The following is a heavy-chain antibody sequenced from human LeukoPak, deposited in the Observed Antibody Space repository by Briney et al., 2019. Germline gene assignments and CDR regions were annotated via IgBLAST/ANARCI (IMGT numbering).Heavy chain of an antibody. CDR2: IIPILGTA. J-gene: IGHJ5*02. V-gene: IGHV1-69*13. CDR1: GGTFSSYA. D-gene: IGHD2-2*01. Sequence: ASVKVSCKASGGTFSSYAISWVRQAPGQGLEWMGGIIPILGTANYAQKFQGRVTITADESTRTAYMELSSLRSEDTAVYYCARAEDSSHCSSTSCYGVWFDPWGQGTLVTVSS. CDR3: ARAEDSSHCSSTSCYGVWFDP.